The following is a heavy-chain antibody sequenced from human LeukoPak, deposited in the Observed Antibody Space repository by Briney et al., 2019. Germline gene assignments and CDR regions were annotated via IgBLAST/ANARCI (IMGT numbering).Heavy chain of an antibody. CDR1: GGSFSGYY. J-gene: IGHJ6*03. CDR3: ARGRYGRVPYYYYYYMDV. D-gene: IGHD5-18*01. Sequence: SETLSLTCAVYGGSFSGYYWSWIRQPPGKGLEWIGEINHSGSTNHNPSLKSRVTISVDTSKNQFSLKLSSVTAADTAVYYCARGRYGRVPYYYYYYMDVWGKGTTVTVSS. CDR2: INHSGST. V-gene: IGHV4-34*01.